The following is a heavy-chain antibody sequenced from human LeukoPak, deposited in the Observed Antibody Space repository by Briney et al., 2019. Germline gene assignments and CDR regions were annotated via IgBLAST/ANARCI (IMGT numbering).Heavy chain of an antibody. CDR2: IVESDGST. Sequence: GGSLRLSCVASGSTXGYYIMRWVXXXPGXXXXXXSNIVESDGSTYYAGSVKGRFTISRDDSKNTLYLQMNRLRAEDTAIYYCVKGFRYFDSWGQGTLVTVFS. CDR1: GSTXGYYI. V-gene: IGHV3-23*01. J-gene: IGHJ4*02. D-gene: IGHD3-10*01. CDR3: VKGFRYFDS.